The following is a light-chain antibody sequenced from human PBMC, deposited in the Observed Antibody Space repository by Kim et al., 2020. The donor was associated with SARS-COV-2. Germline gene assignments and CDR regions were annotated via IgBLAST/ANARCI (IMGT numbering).Light chain of an antibody. J-gene: IGKJ1*01. CDR1: QSISNY. CDR3: QQSYSIHRK. Sequence: DIQMTQSPSSLSASVGDRVTITCRASQSISNYLNWYQQKPGEAPNLLIYAASTLQSVVPSRFSGSGSGTHFTLTIDSLQPEDFATYYCQQSYSIHRKFGQGTKVDIK. V-gene: IGKV1-39*01. CDR2: AAS.